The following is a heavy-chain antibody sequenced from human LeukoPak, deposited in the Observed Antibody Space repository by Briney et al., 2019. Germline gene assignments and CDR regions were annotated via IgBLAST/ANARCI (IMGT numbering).Heavy chain of an antibody. CDR3: ASARALYGYSGYDEPYFDY. Sequence: GGSLRLSCAASGFTFSTYGMHWVRQAPGKGLEWVALISYDGTNKYFADSVKGRFTISRDNSKNTLYLQMNSLGAGDTAVCYCASARALYGYSGYDEPYFDYWGQGTLVTVSS. CDR1: GFTFSTYG. J-gene: IGHJ4*02. D-gene: IGHD5-12*01. CDR2: ISYDGTNK. V-gene: IGHV3-30*03.